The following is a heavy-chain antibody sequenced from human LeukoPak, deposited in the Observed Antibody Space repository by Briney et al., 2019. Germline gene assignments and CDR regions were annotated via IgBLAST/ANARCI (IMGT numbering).Heavy chain of an antibody. CDR3: ARTPSFGSVAFDI. CDR1: GYTLTDYY. CDR2: INPNSGGR. Sequence: ASVKVSCKASGYTLTDYYIHWVRQAPGQGLEWMGWINPNSGGRNYEQKFQGRVTMTRDTSINTAYVEVSGLRSDDTAVYYCARTPSFGSVAFDIWGQGTMVTVSS. D-gene: IGHD3-10*01. J-gene: IGHJ3*02. V-gene: IGHV1-2*02.